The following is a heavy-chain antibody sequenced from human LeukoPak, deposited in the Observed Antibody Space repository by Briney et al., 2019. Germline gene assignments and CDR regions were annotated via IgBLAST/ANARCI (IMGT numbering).Heavy chain of an antibody. Sequence: PSETLSLTCTVSGYSISSGYYWGWIRQPPGKGLEGIGSIYHSGSTYYNPSLKSRVTISVDTSKNQFSLKLSSVTAADTAVYYCARGRHYCTNGVCYKMDWFDPWGQGTLVTVSS. D-gene: IGHD2-8*01. CDR2: IYHSGST. V-gene: IGHV4-38-2*02. CDR3: ARGRHYCTNGVCYKMDWFDP. CDR1: GYSISSGYY. J-gene: IGHJ5*02.